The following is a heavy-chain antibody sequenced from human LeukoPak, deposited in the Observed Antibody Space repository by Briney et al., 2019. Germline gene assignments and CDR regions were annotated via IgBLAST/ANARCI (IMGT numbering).Heavy chain of an antibody. V-gene: IGHV3-53*01. D-gene: IGHD7-27*01. CDR3: TRNWGSDNWFDP. Sequence: GGSLILSCAASGFTVSSNYMTWVRQAPGKGLEWVSVIYSGGSTYYADSVKGRFTISRDNSKNTLYLQMNSLRAEDTAVYYCTRNWGSDNWFDPWGQGTLVTVSS. CDR1: GFTVSSNY. J-gene: IGHJ5*02. CDR2: IYSGGST.